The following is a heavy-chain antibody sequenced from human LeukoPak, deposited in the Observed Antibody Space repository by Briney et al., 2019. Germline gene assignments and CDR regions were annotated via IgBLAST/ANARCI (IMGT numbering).Heavy chain of an antibody. CDR2: IWYDGSNK. J-gene: IGHJ4*02. V-gene: IGHV3-33*01. CDR1: GLTFRNYG. CDR3: ARDLGYHYYDSSGLLY. Sequence: PGGSLRLSCAASGLTFRNYGMHWVRQAPGKGLEWVAIIWYDGSNKYYADSVRGRFTISRDNTKNTLSLQLNSLRVEDTAVYYCARDLGYHYYDSSGLLYWGQGTLVTVSS. D-gene: IGHD3-22*01.